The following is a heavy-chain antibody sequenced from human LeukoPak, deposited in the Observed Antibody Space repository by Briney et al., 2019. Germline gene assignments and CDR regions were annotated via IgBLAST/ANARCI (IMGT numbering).Heavy chain of an antibody. CDR2: IRSKANSYAT. J-gene: IGHJ6*02. CDR3: TLRNYYYYGMDV. Sequence: GGSLRLSCAASGFTFSGSAVHWVRQASGKGLEWVGRIRSKANSYATAYAASVKGRFTISRDDSKNTAYLQMNSLKTEDTAVYYCTLRNYYYYGMDVWGQGTTVTVSS. V-gene: IGHV3-73*01. CDR1: GFTFSGSA.